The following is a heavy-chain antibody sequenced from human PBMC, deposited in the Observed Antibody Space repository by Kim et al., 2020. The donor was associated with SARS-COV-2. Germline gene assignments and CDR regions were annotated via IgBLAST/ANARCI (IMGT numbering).Heavy chain of an antibody. J-gene: IGHJ4*02. V-gene: IGHV3-23*01. Sequence: GSLRLSCAASGFTFSNYAMCWVRQAPGRGLEWVSGSSGSGGITHYADSVKGRFTISRDNSKNTLFLQMNSLRAEDTAVYYCAKETRGYNYGIFDYWGQGTLVTVSS. D-gene: IGHD5-18*01. CDR3: AKETRGYNYGIFDY. CDR1: GFTFSNYA. CDR2: SSGSGGIT.